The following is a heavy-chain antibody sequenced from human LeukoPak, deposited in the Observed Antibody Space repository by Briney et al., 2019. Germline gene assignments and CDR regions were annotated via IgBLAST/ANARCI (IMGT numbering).Heavy chain of an antibody. J-gene: IGHJ4*02. D-gene: IGHD3-22*01. V-gene: IGHV3-23*01. CDR2: ISGSGGST. CDR3: AKITYYYDDSSYPADY. Sequence: GGSLRLSCAASGFTFSSYGMSWVRQAPGKGLEWVSAISGSGGSTYYADSVKGRFTISRDNSKNTLYLQMNSLRAEDTAVYYCAKITYYYDDSSYPADYWGQGTLVTVSS. CDR1: GFTFSSYG.